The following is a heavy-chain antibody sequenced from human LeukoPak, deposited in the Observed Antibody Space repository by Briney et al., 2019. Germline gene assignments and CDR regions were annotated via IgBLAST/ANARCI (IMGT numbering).Heavy chain of an antibody. Sequence: ASVKVSCKASGYTFTGYYMHWVRQAPGQGLEWMGWINPNSGGTKYAQKFQGRVTMTRDTSISTAYMELSRLRSDDTAVYYCADEFGLKWLADWGQGTLVTASS. V-gene: IGHV1-2*02. CDR2: INPNSGGT. CDR1: GYTFTGYY. D-gene: IGHD6-19*01. CDR3: ADEFGLKWLAD. J-gene: IGHJ4*02.